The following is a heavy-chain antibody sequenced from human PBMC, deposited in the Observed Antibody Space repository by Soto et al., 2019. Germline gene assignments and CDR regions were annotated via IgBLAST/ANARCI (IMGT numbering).Heavy chain of an antibody. Sequence: ASVKVSCKASGYTFTSYGISWVRQAPGQGLEWMGWISAYNGNTNYAQKLQGRVTMTTDTSTSTAYMELRSLRSDDTAVYYCARVTVPAATGGYYYYYYGMDVWGQGTTVTVS. CDR1: GYTFTSYG. CDR2: ISAYNGNT. CDR3: ARVTVPAATGGYYYYYYGMDV. D-gene: IGHD2-2*01. V-gene: IGHV1-18*04. J-gene: IGHJ6*02.